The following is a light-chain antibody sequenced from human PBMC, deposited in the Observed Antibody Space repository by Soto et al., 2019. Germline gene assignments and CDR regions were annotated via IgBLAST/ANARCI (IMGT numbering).Light chain of an antibody. CDR2: GNS. V-gene: IGLV1-40*01. Sequence: QSVLTQPPSVSGAPGQRVTISCTGSSSNIGAGYDVHWYQQLPGTAPKLLIYGNSNRPSGVPDRFSGSKSGTSASLAITGLQAEDAADYYCQSNDSSLSCSRVFGTGTKVTVL. CDR1: SSNIGAGYD. CDR3: QSNDSSLSCSRV. J-gene: IGLJ1*01.